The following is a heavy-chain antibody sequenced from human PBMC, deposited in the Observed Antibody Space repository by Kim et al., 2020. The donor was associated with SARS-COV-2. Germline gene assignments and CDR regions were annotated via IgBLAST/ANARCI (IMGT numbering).Heavy chain of an antibody. CDR2: IYYSGST. V-gene: IGHV4-39*01. Sequence: SETLSLTCTVSGGSISSSSYYWGWIRQPPGKGLEWIGSIYYSGSTYYNPSLKSRVTISVDTSKNQFSLKLSSVTAADTAVYYCAIQPGRGNWFDPWGQGTLVTVSS. J-gene: IGHJ5*02. CDR3: AIQPGRGNWFDP. D-gene: IGHD1-26*01. CDR1: GGSISSSSYY.